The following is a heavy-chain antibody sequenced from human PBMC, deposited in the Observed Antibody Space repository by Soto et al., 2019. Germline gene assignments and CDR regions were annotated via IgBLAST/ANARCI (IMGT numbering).Heavy chain of an antibody. J-gene: IGHJ4*02. Sequence: GGSLRLSCAASGFTFSSYGMHWVRQAPGKGLEWVAVIWYDGSNKYYADSVKGRFTISRDNSKNTLYLQMNSLRAEDTAVYYCATDRNGDYGAEFDYWGQGTLVSVSS. CDR1: GFTFSSYG. V-gene: IGHV3-33*01. CDR2: IWYDGSNK. D-gene: IGHD4-17*01. CDR3: ATDRNGDYGAEFDY.